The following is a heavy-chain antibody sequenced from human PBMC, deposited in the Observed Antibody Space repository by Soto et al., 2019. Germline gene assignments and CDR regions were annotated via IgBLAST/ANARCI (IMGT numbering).Heavy chain of an antibody. J-gene: IGHJ5*02. CDR3: ARVPDR. CDR2: INHSGST. D-gene: IGHD2-2*01. Sequence: TLSLTCAVSGVSISSGGYSWSWIRQPPGKGLEWIGYINHSGSTYYNPSLKSRVTISVDRSKNQFSLKLSSVTAAETAVYYCARVPDRWGQGTLVTVSS. V-gene: IGHV4-30-2*01. CDR1: GVSISSGGYS.